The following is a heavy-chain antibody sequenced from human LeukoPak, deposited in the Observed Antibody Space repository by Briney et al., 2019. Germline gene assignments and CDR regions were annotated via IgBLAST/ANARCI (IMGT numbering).Heavy chain of an antibody. D-gene: IGHD2-2*01. CDR1: GGSISSSSYY. CDR3: ARPYCSSTSCYPGSNWFDP. CDR2: IYYSGST. V-gene: IGHV4-39*01. J-gene: IGHJ5*02. Sequence: PSETLSLTXTVSGGSISSSSYYWSWIRQPPGKGLEWIGSIYYSGSTYYNPSLKSRVTISVDTSKNQFSLKLSSVTAADTAVYYCARPYCSSTSCYPGSNWFDPWGQGTLVTVSS.